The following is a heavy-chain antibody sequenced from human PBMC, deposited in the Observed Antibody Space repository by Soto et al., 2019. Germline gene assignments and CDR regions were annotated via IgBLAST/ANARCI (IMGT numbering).Heavy chain of an antibody. J-gene: IGHJ4*02. Sequence: QVQMVQSGAEVKKPGASIQISCKASGYTFIDYYIHWVRQAPGQGLEWMGIINPNGYTSTLAQKFQGRLTVTSDTSTNTVYMELGNLTSEDTALYYCARDLHGAFTTMVYWGQGTLVTVSS. CDR2: INPNGYTS. D-gene: IGHD5-18*01. CDR3: ARDLHGAFTTMVY. V-gene: IGHV1-46*01. CDR1: GYTFIDYY.